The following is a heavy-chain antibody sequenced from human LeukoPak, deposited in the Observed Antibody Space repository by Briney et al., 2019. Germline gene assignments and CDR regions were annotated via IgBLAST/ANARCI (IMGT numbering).Heavy chain of an antibody. CDR2: IDPSDSYT. V-gene: IGHV5-10-1*01. Sequence: GESLKISCKGSGYSFTSYWISWVRQMPGKGLEWMGRIDPSDSYTNYSPSFQGHVTISADKSISTAYLQWSSLEASDTAMYYCARSKLAYPFWFDPWGQGTLVTVSS. D-gene: IGHD2-21*01. CDR1: GYSFTSYW. CDR3: ARSKLAYPFWFDP. J-gene: IGHJ5*02.